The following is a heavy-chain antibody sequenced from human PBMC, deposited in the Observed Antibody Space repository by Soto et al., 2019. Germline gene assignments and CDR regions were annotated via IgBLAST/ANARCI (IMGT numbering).Heavy chain of an antibody. D-gene: IGHD2-2*01. V-gene: IGHV4-34*01. CDR3: ARGFITTYCSSTRCYSSMTNDY. J-gene: IGHJ4*02. CDR2: INHSGST. Sequence: SETLSLTCAVYGGSFSGYYWSWIRQPPGKGLKWIGEINHSGSTNYNPSLKSRVNISVDTSKNQFSLKLSSVTAADTALYYCARGFITTYCSSTRCYSSMTNDYWGQGTLVTVS. CDR1: GGSFSGYY.